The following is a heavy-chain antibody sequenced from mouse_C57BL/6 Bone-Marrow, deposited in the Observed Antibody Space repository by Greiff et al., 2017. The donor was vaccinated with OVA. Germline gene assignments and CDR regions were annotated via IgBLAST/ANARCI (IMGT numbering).Heavy chain of an antibody. Sequence: VQGVESGAELAKPGASVKLSCKASGYTFTSYWMHWVKQRPGQGLEWIGYINPSSGYTKYNQKFKDKATLNADKFSSTADMQLSSLTYEDSAVYYCARGDYYGSSLYWYFDVWGTGTTVTGSS. CDR3: ARGDYYGSSLYWYFDV. J-gene: IGHJ1*03. CDR1: GYTFTSYW. V-gene: IGHV1-7*01. CDR2: INPSSGYT. D-gene: IGHD1-1*01.